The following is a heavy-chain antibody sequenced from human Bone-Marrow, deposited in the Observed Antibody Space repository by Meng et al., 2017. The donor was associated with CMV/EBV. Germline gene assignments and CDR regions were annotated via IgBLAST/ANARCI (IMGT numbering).Heavy chain of an antibody. CDR1: GFTFSSYW. CDR3: ARIQQLVGYFDY. Sequence: GESLKISCAASGFTFSSYWMSWVRQAPGKGLEWVANIKQNGSEKYYVDSVKGRFTISRDNAKNSLYLQMNSLRAEDTAVYYCARIQQLVGYFDYWGQGTLVTVSS. D-gene: IGHD6-6*01. V-gene: IGHV3-7*01. J-gene: IGHJ4*02. CDR2: IKQNGSEK.